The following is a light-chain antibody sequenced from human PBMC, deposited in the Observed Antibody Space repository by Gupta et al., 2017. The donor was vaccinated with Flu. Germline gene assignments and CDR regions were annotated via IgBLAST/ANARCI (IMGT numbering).Light chain of an antibody. CDR1: SSNIGINY. CDR3: GTWDNSLSAVV. V-gene: IGLV1-51*01. J-gene: IGLJ2*01. CDR2: DND. Sequence: QSVLTQPPSVSAAAGQQVTFSCPGSSSNIGINYVSWYQQLPGTAPKLLIYDNDKRPSGIPDRFSGSKSGTSATLGITGLQTGDEADYYCGTWDNSLSAVVFGGGTKLAVL.